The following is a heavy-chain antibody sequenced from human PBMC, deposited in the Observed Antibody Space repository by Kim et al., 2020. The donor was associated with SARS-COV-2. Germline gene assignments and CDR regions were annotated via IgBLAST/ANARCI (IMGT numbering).Heavy chain of an antibody. CDR2: IYYSGST. Sequence: SETLSLTCTVSGGSISSGGYYWSWIRQHPGKGLEWIGYIYYSGSTYYNPSLKSRVTISVDTSKNQFSLKLSSVTAADTAVYYCARGPLYSSGHDYWGQGTLVTVSS. J-gene: IGHJ4*02. D-gene: IGHD6-19*01. V-gene: IGHV4-31*03. CDR1: GGSISSGGYY. CDR3: ARGPLYSSGHDY.